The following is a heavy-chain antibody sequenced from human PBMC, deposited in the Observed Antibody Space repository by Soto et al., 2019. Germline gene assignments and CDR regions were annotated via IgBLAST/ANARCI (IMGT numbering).Heavy chain of an antibody. D-gene: IGHD1-26*01. V-gene: IGHV4-34*02. CDR3: VRGRAFMSRNAFDI. Sequence: QVQLQQRGAGLLKPSETLSLTCAVHGESFRDYYWTWIRQPPGKGLEWIGEINHSGSTSYNPSLKSRLTISVDTSKKEFSLNLSSVTAADTALHYCVRGRAFMSRNAFDIWGQGTMVTVSS. CDR2: INHSGST. CDR1: GESFRDYY. J-gene: IGHJ3*02.